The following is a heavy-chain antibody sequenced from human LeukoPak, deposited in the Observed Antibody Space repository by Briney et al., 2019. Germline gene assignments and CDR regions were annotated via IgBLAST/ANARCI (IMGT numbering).Heavy chain of an antibody. Sequence: SGGSLRLSCAASGFTVSSNYMSWDRQAPGKGLEWVSVIYSGGSTYYADSVKGRFTISRDNSKNTLYLQMNSLRAEDTAVYYCARGAESSYYYYYGMDVWGQGTTVTVSS. CDR3: ARGAESSYYYYYGMDV. CDR2: IYSGGST. D-gene: IGHD4/OR15-4a*01. V-gene: IGHV3-66*01. CDR1: GFTVSSNY. J-gene: IGHJ6*02.